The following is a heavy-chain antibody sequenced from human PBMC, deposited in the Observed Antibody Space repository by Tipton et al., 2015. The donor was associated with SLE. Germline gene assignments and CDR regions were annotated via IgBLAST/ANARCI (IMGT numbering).Heavy chain of an antibody. CDR3: VICSPAGCAYFDY. CDR1: GFTFSTYW. Sequence: SLRLSCATSGFTFSTYWMSWVRQAPGKGLEWVSGIDTSGVYTYYPDSMKGRFTMSRDNSRNTVYLQMNSLRAADTAVYYCVICSPAGCAYFDYWGQGRLVTVSS. J-gene: IGHJ4*02. V-gene: IGHV3-23*01. CDR2: IDTSGVYT. D-gene: IGHD2-15*01.